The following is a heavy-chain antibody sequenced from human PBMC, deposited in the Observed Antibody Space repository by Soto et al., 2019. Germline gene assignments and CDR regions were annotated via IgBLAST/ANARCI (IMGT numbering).Heavy chain of an antibody. Sequence: GGSLRLSCAASDFDFSSYGIHWVRQAPGKGLEWVGRIKSKIDGGTTDYAAPVKGRFTISRDDSKNTLYLQMNSLKTEDTAVYYCSFQESTTVTTFEYWGHGTLVTVSS. J-gene: IGHJ4*01. D-gene: IGHD4-17*01. V-gene: IGHV3-15*07. CDR3: SFQESTTVTTFEY. CDR2: IKSKIDGGTT. CDR1: DFDFSSYG.